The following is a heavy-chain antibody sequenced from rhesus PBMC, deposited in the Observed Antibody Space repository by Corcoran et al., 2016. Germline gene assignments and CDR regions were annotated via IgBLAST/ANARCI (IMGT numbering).Heavy chain of an antibody. Sequence: QVQLQESGPGLVKPSETLSLTCAVSGDSINSNYWSWFRQPPGKGLEWIGRFYGCRGSNTYNPSLTCRVTISTAPSKNQCSLKLNSVTAADTAVYYCARDLLHIGRGFDDWGQGVLVTVSS. V-gene: IGHV4-147*01. J-gene: IGHJ4*01. D-gene: IGHD3-9*01. CDR1: GDSINSNY. CDR3: ARDLLHIGRGFDD. CDR2: FYGCRGSN.